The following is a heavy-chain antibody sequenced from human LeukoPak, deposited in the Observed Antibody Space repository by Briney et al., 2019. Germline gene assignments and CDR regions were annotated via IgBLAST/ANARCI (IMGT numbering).Heavy chain of an antibody. CDR3: ARGQRRLQDY. CDR1: GGSVSSDSYF. Sequence: SETLSLTCTVSGGSVSSDSYFWTSIRQPPGKGLEWIGYIYYSGGTNYNPSLKSRVTISLDTSKSQISLKLSSVTAADTAVYYCARGQRRLQDYWGQGTLVTVSS. CDR2: IYYSGGT. V-gene: IGHV4-61*01. J-gene: IGHJ4*02.